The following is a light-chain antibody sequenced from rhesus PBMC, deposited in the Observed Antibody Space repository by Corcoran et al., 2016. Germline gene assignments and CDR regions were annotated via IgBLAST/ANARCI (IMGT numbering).Light chain of an antibody. J-gene: IGKJ4*01. Sequence: EIVMTQSPATLSLSPGERATLSCRASQSVSSSLAWYQQTPGQAPRLLIYGASRRATGIPDRFSGRGAGTEVTLTISSLGPEDFAVYYCQQDSNWPLTFGGGTKVEIK. CDR1: QSVSSS. CDR3: QQDSNWPLT. CDR2: GAS. V-gene: IGKV3-42*03.